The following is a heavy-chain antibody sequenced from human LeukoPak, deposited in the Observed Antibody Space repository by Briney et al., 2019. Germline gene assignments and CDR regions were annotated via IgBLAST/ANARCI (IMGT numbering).Heavy chain of an antibody. CDR2: TYPSGGST. CDR3: AKVRDSSH. Sequence: ASVKVSCKASGYTFTRYQIHWVRQAPGQGPEWMGITYPSGGSTNYAQKFQGRVTMTRDMSTSTVYMELSSLRSEDTAVYYCAKVRDSSHWGQGTLVTVSS. V-gene: IGHV1-46*01. J-gene: IGHJ4*02. D-gene: IGHD5-24*01. CDR1: GYTFTRYQ.